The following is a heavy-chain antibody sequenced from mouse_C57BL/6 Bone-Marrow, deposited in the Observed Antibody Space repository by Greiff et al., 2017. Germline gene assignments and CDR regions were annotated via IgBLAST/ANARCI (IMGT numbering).Heavy chain of an antibody. CDR1: GFSLTSYG. CDR3: AKQFTTGYYYAMDY. D-gene: IGHD1-1*01. CDR2: IWRGGST. J-gene: IGHJ4*01. V-gene: IGHV2-5*01. Sequence: QVQLQQSGPGLVQPSQSLSITCTVSGFSLTSYGVHWVRQSPGKGLEWLGVIWRGGSTDYNAAFMSRLSITKDNSKSQVFFKMNSLQADDTAIYYCAKQFTTGYYYAMDYWGQGTSVTVSS.